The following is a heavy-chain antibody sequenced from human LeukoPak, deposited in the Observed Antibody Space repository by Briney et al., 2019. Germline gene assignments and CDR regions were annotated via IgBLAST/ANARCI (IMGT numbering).Heavy chain of an antibody. CDR3: ATEGFTYGYHGIDI. D-gene: IGHD5-18*01. V-gene: IGHV3-15*01. CDR2: IKTKTNGGTA. Sequence: GGSLRLSCAASGFTFSSYSMNWVRRAPGKGLDWVGRIKTKTNGGTADYSPPVKGRFTISRDDSKNTLYLQMNSLKTDDTAVYYCATEGFTYGYHGIDIWGQGTIVTVSS. CDR1: GFTFSSYS. J-gene: IGHJ3*02.